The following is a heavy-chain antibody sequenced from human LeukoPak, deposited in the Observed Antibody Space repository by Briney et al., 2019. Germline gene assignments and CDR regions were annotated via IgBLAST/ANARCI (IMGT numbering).Heavy chain of an antibody. D-gene: IGHD3-22*01. CDR3: AGTYDSSGYYLPYFDY. Sequence: SVKVSCKASGATFSSYAISWVRQAPGQGLEWMGRIIPILGIANYAQKFQGRVTITADKSTSTAYMELSSLRSEDTAVYYCAGTYDSSGYYLPYFDYWGQGTLVTVSS. J-gene: IGHJ4*02. CDR1: GATFSSYA. CDR2: IIPILGIA. V-gene: IGHV1-69*04.